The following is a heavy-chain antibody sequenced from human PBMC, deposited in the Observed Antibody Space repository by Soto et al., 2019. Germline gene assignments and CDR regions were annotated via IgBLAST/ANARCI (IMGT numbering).Heavy chain of an antibody. CDR3: ARLQGYYDSSGYPYFDY. CDR1: GCTFSSYA. J-gene: IGHJ4*02. CDR2: ISYDGSNK. Sequence: PGGCLRHSCAASGCTFSSYALHWGRQAPGKGLEWVAVISYDGSNKYYADSVKGRFTISRDNSRNTLYLQMNSLRAEDTAVYYCARLQGYYDSSGYPYFDYWGQGTLVTVSS. V-gene: IGHV3-30-3*01. D-gene: IGHD3-22*01.